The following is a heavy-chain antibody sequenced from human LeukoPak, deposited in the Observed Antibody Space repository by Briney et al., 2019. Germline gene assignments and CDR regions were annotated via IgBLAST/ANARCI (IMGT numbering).Heavy chain of an antibody. CDR3: ARGFLEWPTGFDY. CDR1: GFTVSSTY. J-gene: IGHJ4*02. D-gene: IGHD3-3*01. Sequence: GGSLRLSCAASGFTVSSTYMSWVRQTPGKGLEWVSVIYSDGKVYYIDSVKGRFTISRDNSKNTLYLQMNSLRAEDTAVYYCARGFLEWPTGFDYWGQGTLVTVSS. V-gene: IGHV3-53*01. CDR2: IYSDGKV.